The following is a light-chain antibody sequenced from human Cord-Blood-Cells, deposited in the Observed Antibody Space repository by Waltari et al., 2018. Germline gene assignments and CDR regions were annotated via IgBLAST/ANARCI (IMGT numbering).Light chain of an antibody. J-gene: IGLJ1*01. Sequence: QFALDQPAPVAGSSGPSITILCTGNNREVGGYKYVFWYQQQPGKGPQLMIYEVSNRPSGVSNRFSGSKSGNTASLTISGLQAEDEADYYCSSYTSSSPLVFGTGTKVTVL. V-gene: IGLV2-14*01. CDR3: SSYTSSSPLV. CDR1: NREVGGYKY. CDR2: EVS.